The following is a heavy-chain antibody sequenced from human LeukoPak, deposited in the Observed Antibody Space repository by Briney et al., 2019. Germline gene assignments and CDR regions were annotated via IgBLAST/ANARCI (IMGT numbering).Heavy chain of an antibody. D-gene: IGHD6-19*01. CDR1: GGSISGYY. CDR3: ARHVQQYTSLNWFDP. V-gene: IGHV4-59*08. J-gene: IGHJ5*02. Sequence: SETLSLTCTVSGGSISGYYWSWIRQPPGKGLEWIGYLFYSGSTNYNPSLKSRVTISVDTSKNQLSLELSSVTAADTAVYYCARHVQQYTSLNWFDPWGQGTLVTVSS. CDR2: LFYSGST.